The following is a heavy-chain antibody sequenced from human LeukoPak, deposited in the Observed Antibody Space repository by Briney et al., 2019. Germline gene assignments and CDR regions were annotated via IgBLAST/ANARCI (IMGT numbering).Heavy chain of an antibody. CDR2: IYTSGST. Sequence: SETLSLTCTVSGGSISSYYWSWIRQPAGKGLEWTGRIYTSGSTNYNPSLKSRVTISVDKSKNQFTLKLSSVTAADTAVYYCARGNGGYDFDYWGQGTLVTVSS. V-gene: IGHV4-4*07. J-gene: IGHJ4*02. D-gene: IGHD5-12*01. CDR1: GGSISSYY. CDR3: ARGNGGYDFDY.